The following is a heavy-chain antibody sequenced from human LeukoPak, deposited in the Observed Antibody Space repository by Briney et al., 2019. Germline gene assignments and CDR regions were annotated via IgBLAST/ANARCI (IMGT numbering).Heavy chain of an antibody. Sequence: PGGSLRLSCAASGFTFSSYSMNWVRQAPGKGLEWVSSISDSGGSTQSADSVKGRFTISRDNSKNTLYLQMNSLRAEDTAEYYCAKHTHNHGGFFDPWGQGTLVTVSS. CDR1: GFTFSSYS. CDR3: AKHTHNHGGFFDP. J-gene: IGHJ5*02. CDR2: ISDSGGST. D-gene: IGHD2-15*01. V-gene: IGHV3-23*01.